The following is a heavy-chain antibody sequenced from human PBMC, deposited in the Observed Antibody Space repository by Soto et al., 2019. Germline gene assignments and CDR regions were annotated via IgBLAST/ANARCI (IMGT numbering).Heavy chain of an antibody. V-gene: IGHV3-15*01. Sequence: GGSLRLSCAASGFTFSNAWMSWVRQAPGKGLEWVGRIKSKTDGGTTDYAAPVKGRFTISRDDSKNTLYLQMNSLKTEDTAVYYGTSLDSGDYYPDYWGQGTLVTVSS. CDR3: TSLDSGDYYPDY. CDR2: IKSKTDGGTT. J-gene: IGHJ4*02. D-gene: IGHD2-21*02. CDR1: GFTFSNAW.